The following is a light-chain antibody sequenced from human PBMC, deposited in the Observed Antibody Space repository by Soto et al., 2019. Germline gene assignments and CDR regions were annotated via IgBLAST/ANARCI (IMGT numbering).Light chain of an antibody. Sequence: EIVLTQSPGTLSLSPGERATLSCRASQSVGRDYLAWYQQKPGQAPRLLIYHASSSATGIPDRFSGSGSGTDFTLTITRVEPEDFAEYYCQQYGRSSLSIGGGNKVESK. CDR3: QQYGRSSLS. CDR2: HAS. J-gene: IGKJ4*01. CDR1: QSVGRDY. V-gene: IGKV3-20*01.